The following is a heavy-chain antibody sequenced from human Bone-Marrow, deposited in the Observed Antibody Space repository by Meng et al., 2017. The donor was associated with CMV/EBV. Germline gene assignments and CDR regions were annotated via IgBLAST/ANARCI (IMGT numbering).Heavy chain of an antibody. CDR3: AISLGVGFLEWLSPPGGMDV. CDR1: GFTFSSYE. J-gene: IGHJ6*02. V-gene: IGHV3-48*03. D-gene: IGHD3-3*01. Sequence: GESLKISCAASGFTFSSYEMNWVRQAPGKGLEWVSYISSSGSTIYYADSVKGRFTISRDNAKNSLYLQMNSLRAEDTAVYYCAISLGVGFLEWLSPPGGMDVWGQGTTVTVSS. CDR2: ISSSGSTI.